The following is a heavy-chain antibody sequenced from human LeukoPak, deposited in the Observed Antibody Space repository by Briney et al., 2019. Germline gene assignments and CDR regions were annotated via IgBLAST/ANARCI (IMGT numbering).Heavy chain of an antibody. D-gene: IGHD3-3*01. CDR2: ISYDGSNK. J-gene: IGHJ4*02. Sequence: GGSLRLSCAASGFTFSSYAMHWVRQAPGKGLEWVAVISYDGSNKYYADSVKGRFTISRDNSKNTLYLQMNSLRAEDTAVYYCASAIFGVITNPFDYWGQGTLVTVSS. CDR1: GFTFSSYA. CDR3: ASAIFGVITNPFDY. V-gene: IGHV3-30*04.